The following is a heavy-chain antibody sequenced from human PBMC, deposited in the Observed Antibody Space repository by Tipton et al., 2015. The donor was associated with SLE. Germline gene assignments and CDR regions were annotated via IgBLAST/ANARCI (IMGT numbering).Heavy chain of an antibody. D-gene: IGHD4-11*01. CDR1: GDSIGSGGYS. CDR3: AREFLNPVTTVHYYFDL. V-gene: IGHV4-31*11. CDR2: IYDTGPS. Sequence: TLSLTSDVSGDSIGSGGYSRTWIRQQPEMSLEWLVYIYDTGPSIYNPSLNGRLTLSVDTTRNQFSLNLTPLTAADTAVYYCAREFLNPVTTVHYYFDLWGRGTLVTVSS. J-gene: IGHJ2*01.